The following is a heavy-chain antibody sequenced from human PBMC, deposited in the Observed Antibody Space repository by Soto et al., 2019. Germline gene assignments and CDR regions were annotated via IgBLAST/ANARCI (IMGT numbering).Heavy chain of an antibody. CDR3: ARDLAAADY. Sequence: QVQLVQSGAEVKKPGASVKVSCKASGYTFTNYYIHWVRQAPGQGLEWMGIINPTGGSTNYAQKFQGRVTLTMDTSTSTVYMELSSLRFEDTAVYYSARDLAAADYWGQGTLVTVSS. V-gene: IGHV1-46*01. J-gene: IGHJ4*02. D-gene: IGHD6-13*01. CDR2: INPTGGST. CDR1: GYTFTNYY.